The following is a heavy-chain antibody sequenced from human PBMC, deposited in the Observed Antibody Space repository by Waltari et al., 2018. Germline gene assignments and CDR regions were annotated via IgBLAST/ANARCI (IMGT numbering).Heavy chain of an antibody. CDR3: ARVRIAAAVNYFDY. J-gene: IGHJ4*02. CDR1: GYTFTGYY. CDR2: INPNSGGT. D-gene: IGHD6-13*01. Sequence: QVQLVQSGAEVKKPGASVKVSCKASGYTFTGYYMHWVRQAPGQGLEWMGRINPNSGGTNYAQKFQGRVTMTSDTSISTAYMELSRLRSDDTAVYYCARVRIAAAVNYFDYWGQGTLVTVSS. V-gene: IGHV1-2*06.